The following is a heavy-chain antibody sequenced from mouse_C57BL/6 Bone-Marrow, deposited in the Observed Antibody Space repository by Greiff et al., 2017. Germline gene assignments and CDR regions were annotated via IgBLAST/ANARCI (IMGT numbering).Heavy chain of an antibody. CDR3: AREEFAY. J-gene: IGHJ3*01. Sequence: VQLQQPGAELVRPGSSVQLSCKASGYTFTSYWMHWVKQRPIQGLEWIGNIDPSDSETHYNQKFKDKATLTVDKSSSTAYMQLSSLASEDSAVYYCAREEFAYWGQGTLVTVSA. V-gene: IGHV1-52*01. CDR1: GYTFTSYW. CDR2: IDPSDSET.